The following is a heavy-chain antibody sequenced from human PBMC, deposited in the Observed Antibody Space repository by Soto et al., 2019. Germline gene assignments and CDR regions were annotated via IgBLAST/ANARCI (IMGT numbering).Heavy chain of an antibody. J-gene: IGHJ4*02. Sequence: PGGSLRLSCAASGFTFSSYGMHWVRQAPGKGLEWVAVISYDGSNKYYADSVKGRFTISRDNSKNTLYLQMNSLRSEDTAVYYCARDQWGGGYDYNYWGQGTLVTVS. D-gene: IGHD5-12*01. V-gene: IGHV3-30*03. CDR1: GFTFSSYG. CDR3: ARDQWGGGYDYNY. CDR2: ISYDGSNK.